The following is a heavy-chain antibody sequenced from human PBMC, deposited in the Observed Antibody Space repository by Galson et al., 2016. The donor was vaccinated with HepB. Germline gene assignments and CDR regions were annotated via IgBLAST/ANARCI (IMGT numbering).Heavy chain of an antibody. V-gene: IGHV1-69*10. Sequence: SVKVSCKASGDSFRTSGISWVRQAPGQGLEWMGGIIPILETTNYPQRFQGRVTITADKSTSTVYMVLSSLRSEDTAVYYCARGFWFGELPSGFDYWGQGSLLTVSS. CDR2: IIPILETT. CDR1: GDSFRTSG. D-gene: IGHD3-10*01. CDR3: ARGFWFGELPSGFDY. J-gene: IGHJ4*02.